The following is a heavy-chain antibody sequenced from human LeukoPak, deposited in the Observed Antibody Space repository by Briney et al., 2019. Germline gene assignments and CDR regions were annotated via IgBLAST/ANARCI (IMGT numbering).Heavy chain of an antibody. CDR2: IYHSGT. D-gene: IGHD4-11*01. J-gene: IGHJ5*02. CDR3: ARVPRPSTVTTTGWFDP. Sequence: SETLSLTCTVSGYSISSGYYWGWIRQPPGKGLEWIGSIYHSGTYYNPSLKSRVTISLDKSKNQFTLKLTSVTAADTAVYYCARVPRPSTVTTTGWFDPWGQGTLVAVSS. V-gene: IGHV4-38-2*02. CDR1: GYSISSGYY.